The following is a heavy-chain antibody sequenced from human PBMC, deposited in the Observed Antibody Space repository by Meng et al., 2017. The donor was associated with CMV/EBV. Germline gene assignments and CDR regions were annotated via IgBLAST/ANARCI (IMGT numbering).Heavy chain of an antibody. J-gene: IGHJ6*02. CDR1: GFTFSSYS. D-gene: IGHD2-2*01. V-gene: IGHV3-48*04. Sequence: GESLKISCAASGFTFSSYSMNWVRQAPGKGLEWVSYISSSSSTIYYADSVKGRFTISRDNAKNSLYLQMNSLRAEDTAVYYCARDRCSSTSCYLLYYYYGMDVWGQGTTVTVSS. CDR2: ISSSSSTI. CDR3: ARDRCSSTSCYLLYYYYGMDV.